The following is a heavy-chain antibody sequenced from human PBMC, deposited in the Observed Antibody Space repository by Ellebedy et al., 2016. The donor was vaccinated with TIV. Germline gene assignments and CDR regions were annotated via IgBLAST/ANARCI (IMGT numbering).Heavy chain of an antibody. CDR1: GFNFSSYW. CDR3: VAGKFYGLGEK. CDR2: IGGSTRST. Sequence: GESLKISCVASGFNFSSYWMSWVRQAQGKGLEWVSAIGGSTRSTFYADSVKGRFTISRDNSKETLFLQMNSLRVDDTATYYCVAGKFYGLGEKWGQGTLVTVSS. V-gene: IGHV3-23*01. D-gene: IGHD2/OR15-2a*01. J-gene: IGHJ4*02.